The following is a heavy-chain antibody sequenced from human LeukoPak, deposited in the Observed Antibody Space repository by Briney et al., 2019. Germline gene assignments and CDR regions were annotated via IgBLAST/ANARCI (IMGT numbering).Heavy chain of an antibody. J-gene: IGHJ6*03. CDR2: IKQDGSEK. CDR1: GFTFSSRDW. V-gene: IGHV3-7*04. Sequence: GGSLRLSCVASGFTFSSRDWMTWVRQAPGRGLEWVANIKQDGSEKNYVDSVKGRFTISRDNAKNTLYLQMNSLRAEDTAVYYCARGPEHYYMDVWGKGTTVTISS. CDR3: ARGPEHYYMDV.